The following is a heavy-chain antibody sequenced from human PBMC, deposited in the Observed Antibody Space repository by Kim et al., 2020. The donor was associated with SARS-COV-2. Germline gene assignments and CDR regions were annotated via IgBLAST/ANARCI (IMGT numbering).Heavy chain of an antibody. V-gene: IGHV4-39*01. D-gene: IGHD3-22*01. CDR1: GGSISSSSYY. J-gene: IGHJ4*02. Sequence: SETLSPTCTVSGGSISSSSYYWGWIRQPPGKGLEWIGSIYYSGSTYYNPSLKSRVTISVDTSKNQFSLKLSSVTAADTAVYYCARHDTYGDDSSGYYPPPLKYWGQGTLVTVSS. CDR2: IYYSGST. CDR3: ARHDTYGDDSSGYYPPPLKY.